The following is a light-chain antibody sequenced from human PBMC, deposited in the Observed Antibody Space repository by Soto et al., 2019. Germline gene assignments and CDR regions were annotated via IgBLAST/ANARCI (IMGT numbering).Light chain of an antibody. Sequence: QSALTQPVSVSASPGQSITISCAGTSSDIGRYDYVSWYQHHPGNAPKLVISAVSRRSSGISDRFSGSKSGNTATLTISGLQAEDEADYYCSSYAGTNNYVFGTGTKVTVL. CDR2: AVS. V-gene: IGLV2-14*01. CDR1: SSDIGRYDY. J-gene: IGLJ1*01. CDR3: SSYAGTNNYV.